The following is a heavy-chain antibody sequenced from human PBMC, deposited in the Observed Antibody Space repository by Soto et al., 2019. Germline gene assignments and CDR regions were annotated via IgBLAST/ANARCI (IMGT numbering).Heavy chain of an antibody. Sequence: QPGGSLRLSCAASGFTFSNHWMHWVRQAPGEGLEWVANINQDGSTKYYVDSVKGRFTISRDNTKDALYLQMSSLRAEDTAVYYCARDSGSAAAADPLRVLGAFDIWGQGTMVTVSS. V-gene: IGHV3-7*03. D-gene: IGHD6-13*01. J-gene: IGHJ3*02. CDR3: ARDSGSAAAADPLRVLGAFDI. CDR1: GFTFSNHW. CDR2: INQDGSTK.